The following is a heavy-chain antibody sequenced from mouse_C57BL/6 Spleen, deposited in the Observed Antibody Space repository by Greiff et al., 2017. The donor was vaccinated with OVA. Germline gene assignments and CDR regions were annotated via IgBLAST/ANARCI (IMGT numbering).Heavy chain of an antibody. CDR1: GYTFTSYW. D-gene: IGHD1-1*01. J-gene: IGHJ2*01. CDR2: IDPSDSYT. V-gene: IGHV1-69*01. CDR3: ARKEIITTVVDY. Sequence: QVQLQQPGAELVMPGASVKLSCKASGYTFTSYWMHWVKQRPGQGLEWIGEIDPSDSYTNYNQKFKGKSTLTVDKSSSTAYMQLSSLTSEDSAVYYCARKEIITTVVDYWGQGTTLTVSS.